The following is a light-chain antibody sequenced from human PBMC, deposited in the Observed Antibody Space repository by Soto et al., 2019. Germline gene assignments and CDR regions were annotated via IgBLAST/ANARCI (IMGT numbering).Light chain of an antibody. CDR3: ASWDDRLGAVI. CDR2: DVS. Sequence: QCLLTQPRSVSGSPGQSYSISCTGTSSDVGGYSYVSWYQQHPGKAPKLMIYDVSERPSGVPDRSSGSKSGNTASLTISGLQAEDEADYYCASWDDRLGAVIFGGGTKVTVL. V-gene: IGLV2-11*01. CDR1: SSDVGGYSY. J-gene: IGLJ2*01.